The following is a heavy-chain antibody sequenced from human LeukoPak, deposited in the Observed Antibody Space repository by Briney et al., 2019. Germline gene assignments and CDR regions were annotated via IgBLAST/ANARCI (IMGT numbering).Heavy chain of an antibody. V-gene: IGHV1-69*01. CDR2: IIPIFGTA. Sequence: GSSVKVSCKASGGTFSSYAISWVRQAPGQGLEWMGGIIPIFGTANYAQKFQGRVTITADESTSTAYMELSSLRSEDTAVYYCAAQYSSGWYVEHYYGMDVWGQGTTVTVSS. CDR3: AAQYSSGWYVEHYYGMDV. J-gene: IGHJ6*02. D-gene: IGHD6-19*01. CDR1: GGTFSSYA.